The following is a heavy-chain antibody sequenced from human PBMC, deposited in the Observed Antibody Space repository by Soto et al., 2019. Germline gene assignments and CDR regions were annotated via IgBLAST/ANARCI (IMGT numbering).Heavy chain of an antibody. CDR1: GGTFSSYT. V-gene: IGHV1-69*04. Sequence: SVKVSCKASGGTFSSYTISWVRQAPGQGLEWMGRIILILGIANYAQKFQGRVTITADKSTSTAYMELSSLRSEDTAVYYCARDLVLRYFDWSPKDYYGMDVWGQGTTVTVSS. CDR2: IILILGIA. CDR3: ARDLVLRYFDWSPKDYYGMDV. D-gene: IGHD3-9*01. J-gene: IGHJ6*02.